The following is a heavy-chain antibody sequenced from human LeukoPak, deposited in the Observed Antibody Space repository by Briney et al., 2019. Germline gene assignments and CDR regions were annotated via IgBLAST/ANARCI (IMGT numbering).Heavy chain of an antibody. CDR3: ARVSLAYESGAYHSRRFDF. D-gene: IGHD3-22*01. CDR2: IYPNGGGT. J-gene: IGHJ4*02. Sequence: ASLKVSCKPARYTPTEDNMRCGSQTPGRRVWSVGCIYPNGGGTKYAQKLQGRFTMTRDTSISTAYMELSRLTSDDTAVYYFARVSLAYESGAYHSRRFDFWGQGTLVTVSS. V-gene: IGHV1-2*02. CDR1: RYTPTEDN.